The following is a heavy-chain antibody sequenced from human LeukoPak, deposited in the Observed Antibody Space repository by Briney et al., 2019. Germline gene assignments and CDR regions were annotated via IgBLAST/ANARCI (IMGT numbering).Heavy chain of an antibody. D-gene: IGHD3-3*01. CDR2: IIPIFGTA. V-gene: IGHV1-69*13. Sequence: ASVKVSCKASGGTFSSYAISWVRQAPGQGLEWMGGIIPIFGTANYAQKFQGRVTITADESTSTAYMELSSLRSEDTAVYYCARDKITIFGDSRYYFDYWGQGTLVTVSS. CDR1: GGTFSSYA. CDR3: ARDKITIFGDSRYYFDY. J-gene: IGHJ4*02.